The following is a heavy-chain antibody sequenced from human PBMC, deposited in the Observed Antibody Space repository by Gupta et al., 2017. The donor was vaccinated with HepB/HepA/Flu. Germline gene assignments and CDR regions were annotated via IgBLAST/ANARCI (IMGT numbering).Heavy chain of an antibody. V-gene: IGHV3-33*01. D-gene: IGHD6-19*01. CDR1: GFTFSRYG. CDR3: ARGVGKVVAGDSFDI. J-gene: IGHJ3*02. Sequence: QVQLVESGGDVVQPGRSLRLSCEASGFTFSRYGLHWVRQAPGKGLEWVAVIWYDGSYKYYADSVKGRFTTSRDNSKNTLYLEMNSLRAEDTAVYYCARGVGKVVAGDSFDIWGQGTTVTVSS. CDR2: IWYDGSYK.